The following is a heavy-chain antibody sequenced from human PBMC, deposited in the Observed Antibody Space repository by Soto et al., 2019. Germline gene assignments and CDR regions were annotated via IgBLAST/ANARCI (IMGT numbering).Heavy chain of an antibody. CDR3: ARAEAGTDDAFDI. D-gene: IGHD6-19*01. Sequence: ASETLSLTCAVYGGSFSGYYWSWIRQPPGKGLEWIGEINHSGSTNYNPSLKSRVTISVDTSKNQFSLKLSSVTAADTAVYYCARAEAGTDDAFDIWGQGTMVTVSS. CDR1: GGSFSGYY. J-gene: IGHJ3*02. V-gene: IGHV4-34*01. CDR2: INHSGST.